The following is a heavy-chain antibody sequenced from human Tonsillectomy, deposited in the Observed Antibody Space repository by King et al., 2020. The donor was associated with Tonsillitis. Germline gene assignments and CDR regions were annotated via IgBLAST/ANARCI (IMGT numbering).Heavy chain of an antibody. CDR1: GYTFTRYH. CDR3: ARDGASYLFKY. V-gene: IGHV1-46*01. CDR2: INPSGGST. D-gene: IGHD1-26*01. J-gene: IGHJ4*02. Sequence: VQLVQSGAEVKKPGASVKVSCKASGYTFTRYHVHWVRQAPGQGLEWLGIINPSGGSTGSSQKFQGRVTMTRDTSTSTGYMELSSLTAEDTAVYYFARDGASYLFKYWGQGTLVTVSS.